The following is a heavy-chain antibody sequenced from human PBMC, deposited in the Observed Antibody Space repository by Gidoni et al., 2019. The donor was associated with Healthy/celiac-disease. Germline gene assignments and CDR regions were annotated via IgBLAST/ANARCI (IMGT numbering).Heavy chain of an antibody. V-gene: IGHV1-2*06. D-gene: IGHD1-26*01. CDR3: ARGKWSTALDY. CDR1: GDTFTGYY. CDR2: INPNSGGT. Sequence: QVQLVQPGAEAKKPGASVKVSCKASGDTFTGYYMHWARRAPGQGLEWMGRINPNSGGTTYAQKFQGRVTMPRVTSISTAYMELSRLRSDDTAVYYCARGKWSTALDYWGQGTLFTVSS. J-gene: IGHJ4*02.